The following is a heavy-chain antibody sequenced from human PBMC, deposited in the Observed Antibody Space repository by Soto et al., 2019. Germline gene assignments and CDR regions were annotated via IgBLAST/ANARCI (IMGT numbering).Heavy chain of an antibody. V-gene: IGHV4-39*01. D-gene: IGHD3-10*01. CDR2: IYYSGST. CDR1: GGSISSSSYY. J-gene: IGHJ6*02. CDR3: ASPGITMVRGVAGDYYYGMDV. Sequence: SETLSLTCTVSGGSISSSSYYWGWIRQPPGKGLELIGSIYYSGSTYYNPSLKSRVTISVDTSKNQFSLKLSSVTAADTAVYYCASPGITMVRGVAGDYYYGMDVWAKGPRSPSP.